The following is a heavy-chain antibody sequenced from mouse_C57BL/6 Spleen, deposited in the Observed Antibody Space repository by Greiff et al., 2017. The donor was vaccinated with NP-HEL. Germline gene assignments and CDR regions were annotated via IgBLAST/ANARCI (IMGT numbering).Heavy chain of an antibody. Sequence: QVQLQQPGAELVMPGASVKLSCKASGYTFTSYWMHWVKQRPGQGLEWIGEIDPSDSYTNYNQKFKGKSTLTVDKSSSTAYMQLSSLTSEDSAVYYCARFGYGLDYWGQGTTLTVSS. J-gene: IGHJ2*01. CDR3: ARFGYGLDY. CDR2: IDPSDSYT. D-gene: IGHD1-1*02. V-gene: IGHV1-69*01. CDR1: GYTFTSYW.